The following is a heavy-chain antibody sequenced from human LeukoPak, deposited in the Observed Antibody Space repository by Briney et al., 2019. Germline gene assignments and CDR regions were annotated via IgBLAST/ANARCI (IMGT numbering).Heavy chain of an antibody. D-gene: IGHD3-9*01. CDR2: ISAYNGNT. Sequence: ASVKVSCKASGYTFTSYGISWVRQAPGQGLEWMGWISAYNGNTNYAQKLQGRVTMTTDTSTSTAYMELRSLRSDDTAVCYCARDLKAYYDILTGYFRGDYYYGMDVWGQGTTVTVSS. V-gene: IGHV1-18*01. J-gene: IGHJ6*02. CDR1: GYTFTSYG. CDR3: ARDLKAYYDILTGYFRGDYYYGMDV.